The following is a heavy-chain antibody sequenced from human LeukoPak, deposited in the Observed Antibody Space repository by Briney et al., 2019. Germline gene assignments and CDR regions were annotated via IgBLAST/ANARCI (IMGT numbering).Heavy chain of an antibody. V-gene: IGHV5-51*01. Sequence: GESLKISCKGSGYRFTNYWIGWVRQMPGKGLEWMGIIYPGDSETRYSPSFQGQVTISADKSISTAYLQWSSLKASDTAMYYCARQILYSSSWYYWFDPWGQGTLVTVSS. J-gene: IGHJ5*02. CDR2: IYPGDSET. CDR1: GYRFTNYW. CDR3: ARQILYSSSWYYWFDP. D-gene: IGHD6-13*01.